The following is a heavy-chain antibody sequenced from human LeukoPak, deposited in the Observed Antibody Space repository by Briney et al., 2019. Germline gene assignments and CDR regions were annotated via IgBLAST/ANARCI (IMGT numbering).Heavy chain of an antibody. CDR3: ARGDPLIAFDI. CDR2: IYYSGST. J-gene: IGHJ3*02. CDR1: GGSISTHY. Sequence: PSETLSLTCSVSGGSISTHYWSWIRQPPGKGLEWIGYIYYSGSTNYNPSLKSRVTISVDTSKNQFSLKLSSVTAADTAVYYCARGDPLIAFDIWGQGTMVTVSS. D-gene: IGHD3-16*01. V-gene: IGHV4-59*11.